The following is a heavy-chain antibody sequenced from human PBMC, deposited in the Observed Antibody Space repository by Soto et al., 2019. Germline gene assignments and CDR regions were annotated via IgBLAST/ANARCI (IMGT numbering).Heavy chain of an antibody. J-gene: IGHJ5*02. V-gene: IGHV3-23*01. CDR3: AKDGVMYSNYVSGWFDP. D-gene: IGHD4-4*01. CDR2: ISGSGGST. Sequence: PGGSLRLSCAASGFTFSSYAMSWVRQAPGKGLEWVSAISGSGGSTYYADSVKGRFTISRDNSKNTLYLQMNSLRAEDTAVYYCAKDGVMYSNYVSGWFDPWGQGTLVTVYS. CDR1: GFTFSSYA.